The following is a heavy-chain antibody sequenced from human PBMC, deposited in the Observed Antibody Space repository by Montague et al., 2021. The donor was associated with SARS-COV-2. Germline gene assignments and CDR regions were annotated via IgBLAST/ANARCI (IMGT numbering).Heavy chain of an antibody. D-gene: IGHD1-1*01. CDR1: GASLSSYSLS. J-gene: IGHJ3*01. CDR3: ARKMESSFDV. Sequence: VSPGASLSSYSLSWHWIRLSPSRGPEWLASTYYRSKWYNDSAPSVSGRATVKPDTSRNQFSLHLDSVTPEDTALYFCARKMESSFDVWGKGTMVIVSS. V-gene: IGHV6-1*01. CDR2: TYYRSKWYN.